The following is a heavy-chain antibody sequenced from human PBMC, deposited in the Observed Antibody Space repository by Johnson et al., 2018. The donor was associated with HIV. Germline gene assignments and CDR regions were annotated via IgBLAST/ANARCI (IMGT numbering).Heavy chain of an antibody. V-gene: IGHV3-66*01. Sequence: VQLVESGGGVVRPGGSLRLSCAASGFTFDDYGMSWVRQAPGKGLEWVSVIYSGGSTYYAASVKGRFTISRDNSKNTLYLQMNSLRAEDTAVYYCANVRWPDAFDIWGQGTMVTVSS. CDR1: GFTFDDYG. J-gene: IGHJ3*02. CDR2: IYSGGST. D-gene: IGHD4-23*01. CDR3: ANVRWPDAFDI.